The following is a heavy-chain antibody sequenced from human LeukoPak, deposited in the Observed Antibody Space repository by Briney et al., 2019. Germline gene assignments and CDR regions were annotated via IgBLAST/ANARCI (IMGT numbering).Heavy chain of an antibody. Sequence: PGGSLRLSCAASGFTFSDYYMSWIRQAPGKGLEWISYISNSGNTIKEADSVKGRFTISRDNAQNSLYLHMKSLRAEDTAVYYCARYRVITNDYFDYWGQGTLVSVSP. CDR1: GFTFSDYY. J-gene: IGHJ4*02. D-gene: IGHD2-21*01. CDR3: ARYRVITNDYFDY. CDR2: ISNSGNTI. V-gene: IGHV3-11*01.